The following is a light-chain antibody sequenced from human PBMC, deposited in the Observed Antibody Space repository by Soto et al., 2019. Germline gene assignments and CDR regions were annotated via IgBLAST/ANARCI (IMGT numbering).Light chain of an antibody. J-gene: IGKJ1*01. Sequence: EIQMTQSPASRSASVGDRVTITCRASQSISTYLAWYQQKPGKAAKLLIYKVSSLESGATSRFSGSGAGTEFTLTISSLQPDDFATYYCQHYNSYRWTFGQGTKVDIK. CDR3: QHYNSYRWT. V-gene: IGKV1-5*03. CDR1: QSISTY. CDR2: KVS.